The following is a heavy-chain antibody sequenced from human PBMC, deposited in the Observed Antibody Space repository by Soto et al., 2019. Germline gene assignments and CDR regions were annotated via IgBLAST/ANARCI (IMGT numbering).Heavy chain of an antibody. D-gene: IGHD6-13*01. CDR1: GYSFSSHA. CDR3: ARGGALSTSWYWGDGLDS. V-gene: IGHV1-69*06. CDR2: IIPVFGTP. J-gene: IGHJ4*02. Sequence: QVQLEQSGSEVKKSGSSVKVSCKASGYSFSSHAITWVRQAPGQVLEWMGGIIPVFGTPSYAQKFQGRVTISADKSTNTSYLELRSLRSEDTAVDYCARGGALSTSWYWGDGLDSWGQGTQFTVSS.